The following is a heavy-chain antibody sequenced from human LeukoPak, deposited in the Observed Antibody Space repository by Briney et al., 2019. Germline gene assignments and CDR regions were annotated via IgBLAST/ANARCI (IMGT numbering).Heavy chain of an antibody. CDR3: ARRPNQYYDFWSGYYAIFDY. CDR1: GGSFSGYY. J-gene: IGHJ4*02. Sequence: SETLSLTCAVYGGSFSGYYWSWIRQPPGKGLEWIGEINHSGSTNYNPSLKSRVTISVDTSKNQFSLKLSSVTAADTAVYYCARRPNQYYDFWSGYYAIFDYWGQGTLVTVSS. CDR2: INHSGST. V-gene: IGHV4-34*01. D-gene: IGHD3-3*01.